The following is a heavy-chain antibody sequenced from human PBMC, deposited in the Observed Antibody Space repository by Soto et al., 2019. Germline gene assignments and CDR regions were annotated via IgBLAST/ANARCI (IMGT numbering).Heavy chain of an antibody. J-gene: IGHJ5*02. D-gene: IGHD1-26*01. CDR2: ISGCGFKK. V-gene: IGHV3-23*01. Sequence: PGGSLRLSCAPSAFTCSSYAMHWVRQAPGKRLVCISSISGCGFKKYYADSVKGRFTISRDNSKSTVYLELNNLSAEDTAVYHCAKNQGVELVPLATVDWFDPWGQGSVVTVSS. CDR1: AFTCSSYA. CDR3: AKNQGVELVPLATVDWFDP.